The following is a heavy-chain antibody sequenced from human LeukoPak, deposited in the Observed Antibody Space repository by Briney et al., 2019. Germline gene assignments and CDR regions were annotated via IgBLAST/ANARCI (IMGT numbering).Heavy chain of an antibody. CDR3: ARSMAVPYYDFWSGYYGPPFDY. Sequence: GGSLRLSCAASGFTFSSYWMSWVRQAPGKGLEWVANIKQDGSEKYYVDSVKGRFTISRDNAKNTLYLQMNSLRAEDTAVYYCARSMAVPYYDFWSGYYGPPFDYWGQGTLVTVSS. J-gene: IGHJ4*02. V-gene: IGHV3-7*01. CDR2: IKQDGSEK. D-gene: IGHD3-3*01. CDR1: GFTFSSYW.